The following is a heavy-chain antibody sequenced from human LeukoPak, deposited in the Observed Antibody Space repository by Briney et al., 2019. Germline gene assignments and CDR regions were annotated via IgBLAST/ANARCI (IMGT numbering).Heavy chain of an antibody. Sequence: PSETLSLTCTVSGGFINSGYYWSWIRQPPGKGLEWIGYIYHSGNTYYNPSLKSRVTISVDRSKNQFSLNLTSVTAADTAVYYCAREVTPTTNFDYWGQGTLVTISS. V-gene: IGHV4-30-2*01. CDR3: AREVTPTTNFDY. CDR1: GGFINSGYY. CDR2: IYHSGNT. D-gene: IGHD1-26*01. J-gene: IGHJ4*02.